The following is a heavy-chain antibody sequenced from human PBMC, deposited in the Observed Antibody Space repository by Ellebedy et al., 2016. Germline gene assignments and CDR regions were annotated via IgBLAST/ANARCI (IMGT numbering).Heavy chain of an antibody. V-gene: IGHV3-23*01. CDR3: AKDVRGIVVVPL. J-gene: IGHJ4*02. D-gene: IGHD3-22*01. Sequence: GESLKISCAASGFTFSSYAMSWVRQAPGKGLEWVSAISGSGYTTHYSDSVKGRFTISRDNSKTTLYLQMNSLRAEDTAVYYCAKDVRGIVVVPLWGQGTLVTVSS. CDR1: GFTFSSYA. CDR2: ISGSGYTT.